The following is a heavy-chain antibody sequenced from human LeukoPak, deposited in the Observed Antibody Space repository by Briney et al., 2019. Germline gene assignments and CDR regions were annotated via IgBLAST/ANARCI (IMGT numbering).Heavy chain of an antibody. CDR3: ARDYSSSWPFDY. CDR1: GGSISSYY. Sequence: SETLSLTCTVSGGSISSYYWSWIRQPPGRGLEWIGYIYYSGSTNYNPSLKSRVTISVDTSKNQFSLKLSSVTAADTAVYYCARDYSSSWPFDYWGQGTLVTVSS. CDR2: IYYSGST. D-gene: IGHD6-13*01. J-gene: IGHJ4*02. V-gene: IGHV4-59*12.